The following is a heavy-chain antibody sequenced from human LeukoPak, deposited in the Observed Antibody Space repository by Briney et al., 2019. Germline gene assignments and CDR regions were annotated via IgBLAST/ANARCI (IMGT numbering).Heavy chain of an antibody. CDR1: GFTFSSYG. Sequence: PGGSLRLSCAASGFTFSSYGMHWVRQAPGKGLEWVAFIRYDGSNKYYADSVKGRFTISRDNSKNTLYLQMNSLRAEDTAVYYCAKDYVDTAMVHDAFDIWGQGTMVTVSS. V-gene: IGHV3-30*02. D-gene: IGHD5-18*01. J-gene: IGHJ3*02. CDR2: IRYDGSNK. CDR3: AKDYVDTAMVHDAFDI.